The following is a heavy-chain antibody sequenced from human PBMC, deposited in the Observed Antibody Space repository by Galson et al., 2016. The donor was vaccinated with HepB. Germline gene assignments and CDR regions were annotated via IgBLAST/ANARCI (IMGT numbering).Heavy chain of an antibody. Sequence: SVKVSCKASGYTFSSYDITWVRQATGQGLEWMGWMNPNSANTGYAQHFQGRVTMTRDSSISTAYMELSSLRSEDTALYYCAKEEHNTGWTYGDFWGQGTPVTVSS. D-gene: IGHD1-7*01. CDR1: GYTFSSYD. CDR3: AKEEHNTGWTYGDF. V-gene: IGHV1-8*01. CDR2: MNPNSANT. J-gene: IGHJ4*02.